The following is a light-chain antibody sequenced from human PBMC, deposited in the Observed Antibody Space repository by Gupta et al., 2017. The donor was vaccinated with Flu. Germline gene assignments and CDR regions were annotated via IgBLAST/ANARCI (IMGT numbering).Light chain of an antibody. CDR3: AAWDDSLNVWV. CDR1: SSNIASNT. J-gene: IGLJ3*02. Sequence: QSVLTQPPSASGTPGPRVTISCSGSSSNIASNTVNWYQQVPGTAPKLLIYSDNRRPSGVPDRFSGSQSGTSASLAISGLQSEDEADYYCAAWDDSLNVWVFGGGTKLTVL. CDR2: SDN. V-gene: IGLV1-44*01.